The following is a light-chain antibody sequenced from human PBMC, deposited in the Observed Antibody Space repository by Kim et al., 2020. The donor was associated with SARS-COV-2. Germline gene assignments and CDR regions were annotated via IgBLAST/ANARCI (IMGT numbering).Light chain of an antibody. J-gene: IGLJ3*02. CDR3: ATWDSSLSVGV. Sequence: QPVLTQPPSVSAAPGHKVTISCSGSRSNIGNNPVSWYQQFPGTAPRLITYDNDKRPSGIPDRFSSSKSGTSATLGITGLRTGDEADYYCATWDSSLSVGVFGRGTKVTVL. V-gene: IGLV1-51*01. CDR2: DND. CDR1: RSNIGNNP.